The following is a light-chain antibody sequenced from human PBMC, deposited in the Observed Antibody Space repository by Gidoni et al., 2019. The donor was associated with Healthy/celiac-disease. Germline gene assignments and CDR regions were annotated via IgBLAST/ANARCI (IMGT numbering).Light chain of an antibody. V-gene: IGLV1-44*01. J-gene: IGLJ1*01. CDR3: AAWDDSLNGHV. CDR2: SNN. CDR1: SSNIGSNT. Sequence: QSVLPHPPSASGTPGPRVTISCSGISSNIGSNTVNWYQQLPGTAPKLLIYSNNQRPSGVPDRFSGSKSGTSASLAISGLQSEDEADYYCAAWDDSLNGHVFGTGTKVTVL.